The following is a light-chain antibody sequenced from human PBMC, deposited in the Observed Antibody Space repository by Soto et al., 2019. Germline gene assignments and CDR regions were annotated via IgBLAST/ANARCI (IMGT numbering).Light chain of an antibody. CDR3: QHLNTFPRT. CDR2: GAS. CDR1: QAISSC. V-gene: IGKV1-9*01. Sequence: DIQLTQSPSFLSASVGDRVTITCRASQAISSCLVWYQQKPGKAPKVLIYGASTLQSGVPSRFSGSGPGTEFTLTISSLQPEDFATSYCQHLNTFPRTFGQGTRLDIK. J-gene: IGKJ5*01.